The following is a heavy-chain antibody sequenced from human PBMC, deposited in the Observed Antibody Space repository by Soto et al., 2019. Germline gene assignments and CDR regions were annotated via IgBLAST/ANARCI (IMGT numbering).Heavy chain of an antibody. Sequence: PSETLSLTCAVYGGSFSGYYWSWIRKPPGKGLEWIGEINHSGSTNYNPSLKSRVTISVDTSKNQFSLKLSSVTAADTAVYYCARVLRYFDWSSITGWFDPWGQGTLVTVSS. CDR2: INHSGST. J-gene: IGHJ5*02. CDR1: GGSFSGYY. V-gene: IGHV4-34*01. CDR3: ARVLRYFDWSSITGWFDP. D-gene: IGHD3-9*01.